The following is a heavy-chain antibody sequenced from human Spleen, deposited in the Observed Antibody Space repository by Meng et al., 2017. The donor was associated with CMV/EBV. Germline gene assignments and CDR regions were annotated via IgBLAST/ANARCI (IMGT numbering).Heavy chain of an antibody. D-gene: IGHD3-3*01. CDR2: IRYDG. CDR3: AKDYFAFWSGYPNYAMDV. CDR1: GFSFSGYS. V-gene: IGHV3-30*02. J-gene: IGHJ6*02. Sequence: GGSLRLSCAASGFSFSGYSLNWVRQAPGKGLEWVAFIRYDGDSVKGRFTISRDNSKNTLYLQMNSLRAADTAVYYCAKDYFAFWSGYPNYAMDVWGQGTTVTVSS.